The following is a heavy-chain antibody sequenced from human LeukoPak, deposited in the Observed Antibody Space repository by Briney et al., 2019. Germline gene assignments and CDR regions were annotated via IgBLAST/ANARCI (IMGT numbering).Heavy chain of an antibody. D-gene: IGHD3-22*01. V-gene: IGHV4-59*01. CDR1: GDSMSSYY. CDR3: ARGGPSSSGYAGDGFDI. Sequence: PSETLSLTCSVSGDSMSSYYWSWIRQPPGKGLEWIVYIYYNGNTNYNPSLKNRVTITVERSKNEFSLKLNSVTAADTAVYFCARGGPSSSGYAGDGFDIWGQGTMVTVSS. CDR2: IYYNGNT. J-gene: IGHJ3*02.